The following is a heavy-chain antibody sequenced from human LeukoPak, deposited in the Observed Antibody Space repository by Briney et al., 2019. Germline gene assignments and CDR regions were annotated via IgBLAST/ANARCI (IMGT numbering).Heavy chain of an antibody. Sequence: GGSLRLSCAASGFTFSDYNMGWMRQAPGKGLEWVSYTRNSDNNMFYADSVKGRFTISRDNAEYSVYLQMNSLRAEDTAVYYCARRIAGDGSHAFDIWGQGTMVTVSS. CDR1: GFTFSDYN. D-gene: IGHD6-19*01. J-gene: IGHJ3*02. V-gene: IGHV3-11*01. CDR2: TRNSDNNM. CDR3: ARRIAGDGSHAFDI.